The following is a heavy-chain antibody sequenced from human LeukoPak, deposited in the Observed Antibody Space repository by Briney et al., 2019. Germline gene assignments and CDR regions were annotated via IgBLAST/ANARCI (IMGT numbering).Heavy chain of an antibody. CDR3: ARDYHDSTGYYYDY. CDR2: ISATADRT. V-gene: IGHV3-23*01. Sequence: GAPLRLSCAASGFTFSGFTMSWVRQAPDKGLEWVSAISATADRTFYAESVKGRFTISRDNSENTMYLQINSLRAEDTALYYCARDYHDSTGYYYDYWGQGTLVTVSS. CDR1: GFTFSGFT. D-gene: IGHD3-22*01. J-gene: IGHJ4*02.